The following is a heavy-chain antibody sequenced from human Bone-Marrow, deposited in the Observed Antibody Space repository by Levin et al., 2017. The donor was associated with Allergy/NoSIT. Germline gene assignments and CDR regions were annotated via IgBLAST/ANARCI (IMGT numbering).Heavy chain of an antibody. V-gene: IGHV4-61*02. J-gene: IGHJ4*02. CDR2: IYTSGSGSP. CDR1: GGSISGGHYY. CDR3: ARGGSSSWYYFDY. Sequence: SQTLSLPCTVSGGSISGGHYYWSWIRQPAGKGLEWIGRIYTSGSGSPRYNPSLNSRVTISIDTSKNQFSLTLRSVTAADTAVYYCARGGSSSWYYFDYWGQGTLVAVSS. D-gene: IGHD6-13*01.